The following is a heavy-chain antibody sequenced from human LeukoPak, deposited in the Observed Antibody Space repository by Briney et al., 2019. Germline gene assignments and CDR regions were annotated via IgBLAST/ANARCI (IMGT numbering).Heavy chain of an antibody. CDR1: GFTFSSYS. CDR3: ARVHLGSSWLFDY. J-gene: IGHJ4*02. Sequence: GGSLRPCCAASGFTFSSYSMNWVRQAPGKGLEWVSSISSSSSYIYYADSVKGRFTISRDNAKNSLYLQMNSLRAEDTAVYYCARVHLGSSWLFDYWGQGTLVTVSS. CDR2: ISSSSSYI. D-gene: IGHD6-13*01. V-gene: IGHV3-21*01.